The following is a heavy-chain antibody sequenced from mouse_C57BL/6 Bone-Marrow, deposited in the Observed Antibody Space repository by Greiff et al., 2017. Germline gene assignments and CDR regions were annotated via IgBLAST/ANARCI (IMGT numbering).Heavy chain of an antibody. CDR1: GYTFTSYW. V-gene: IGHV1-69*01. CDR2: IAPSDSYT. D-gene: IGHD1-1*01. CDR3: ARSYYYGSSHQAWFAY. J-gene: IGHJ3*01. Sequence: QVQLQQPGAELVMPGASVKLSCKASGYTFTSYWMHWVKQRPGQGLEWIGEIAPSDSYTNSNQKFKGKSTLTVDKSSSTAYMQLSSLTSEDSAVYYCARSYYYGSSHQAWFAYWGQGTLVTVSA.